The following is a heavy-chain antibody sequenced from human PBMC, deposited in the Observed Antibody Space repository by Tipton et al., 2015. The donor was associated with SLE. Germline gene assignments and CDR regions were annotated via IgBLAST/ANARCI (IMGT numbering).Heavy chain of an antibody. V-gene: IGHV3-23*01. CDR2: ISGSGGST. CDR3: AKTKDYYYYMDV. Sequence: SLRLSCAASGFTFSSYSMNWVRQAPGKGLEWVSAISGSGGSTYYADSVKGRFTISRDNSKNTLYLQMNSLRAEDTAVYYCAKTKDYYYYMDVWGKGTTVTVSS. CDR1: GFTFSSYS. J-gene: IGHJ6*03.